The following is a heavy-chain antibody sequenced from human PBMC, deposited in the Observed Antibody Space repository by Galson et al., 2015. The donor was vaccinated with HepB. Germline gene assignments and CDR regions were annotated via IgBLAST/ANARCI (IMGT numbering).Heavy chain of an antibody. D-gene: IGHD2-21*01. CDR3: ARSPTNILWWWYYFDY. J-gene: IGHJ4*02. CDR1: GYTLTSYG. Sequence: SVKVSCKASGYTLTSYGISWVRQAPGQGLEWMGWISAYNGNTNYAQKLQGRVTMTTDTSTSTAYMELRSLRSDDTAVYYCARSPTNILWWWYYFDYWGQGTLVTVSS. V-gene: IGHV1-18*04. CDR2: ISAYNGNT.